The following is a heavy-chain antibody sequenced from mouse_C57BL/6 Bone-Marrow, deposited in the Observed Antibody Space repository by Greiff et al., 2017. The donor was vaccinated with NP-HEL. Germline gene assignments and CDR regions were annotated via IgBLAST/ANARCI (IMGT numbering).Heavy chain of an antibody. J-gene: IGHJ2*01. CDR1: GFSLSSHG. CDR2: MWGDGST. V-gene: IGHV2-3*01. CDR3: AKTGSAYYFAY. Sequence: VQLVESGPGLVAPSQSLSITCTVLGFSLSSHGVSWVRQPPGKGLEWLGVMWGDGSTNYLTALISRLSIRYDNSKSQVCLKLNSLQTDDTATYYCAKTGSAYYFAYWDQGTTLTVSS. D-gene: IGHD1-1*02.